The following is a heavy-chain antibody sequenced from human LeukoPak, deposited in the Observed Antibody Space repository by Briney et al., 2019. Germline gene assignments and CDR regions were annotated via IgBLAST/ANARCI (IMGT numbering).Heavy chain of an antibody. D-gene: IGHD3-10*01. CDR1: GGSISSYY. CDR3: ARGGYYGSGNDFRFDP. Sequence: SETLSLTCTVSGGSISSYYWSWIRQPPGKGLEWIGYIYYSGSTNYNPSLKSRVTISVDTSKNQFSLKLSSVTAADTAVYYCARGGYYGSGNDFRFDPWGQGTLVTVSS. V-gene: IGHV4-59*01. CDR2: IYYSGST. J-gene: IGHJ5*02.